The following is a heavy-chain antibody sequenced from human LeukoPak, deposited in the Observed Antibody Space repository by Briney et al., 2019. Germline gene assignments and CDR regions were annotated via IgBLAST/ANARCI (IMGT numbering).Heavy chain of an antibody. Sequence: GGSLRLSCSASGFIISDYAMHWVRQAPGKGLEYVSGISANGGGTYYADSVKGRFTISRDTSKNTLYLQMSSLRAEDTAMYHCVKDLYKGDSASWYFFHYWGQGILVTVSS. CDR3: VKDLYKGDSASWYFFHY. D-gene: IGHD6-13*01. CDR1: GFIISDYA. J-gene: IGHJ4*02. V-gene: IGHV3-64D*06. CDR2: ISANGGGT.